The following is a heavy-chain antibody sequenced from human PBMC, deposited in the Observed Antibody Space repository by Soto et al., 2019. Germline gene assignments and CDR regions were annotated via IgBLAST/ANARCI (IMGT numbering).Heavy chain of an antibody. CDR1: GGSINTFY. D-gene: IGHD5-12*01. CDR2: IFSSGST. Sequence: ASETLSLTCTVSGGSINTFYWSWVRQPAGKGLEWIGRIFSSGSTSFNPSLESRVAMSVDTSKNHFSLNLSSVTAADMAVYYCAREGSYSAYNFAHGIQLWSFDFWGQGALVTVSS. V-gene: IGHV4-4*07. CDR3: AREGSYSAYNFAHGIQLWSFDF. J-gene: IGHJ4*02.